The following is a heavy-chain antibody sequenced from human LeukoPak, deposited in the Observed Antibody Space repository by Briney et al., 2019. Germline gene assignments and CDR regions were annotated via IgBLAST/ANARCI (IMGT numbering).Heavy chain of an antibody. V-gene: IGHV4-39*07. D-gene: IGHD5-24*01. CDR2: IYYSGNT. CDR3: ARRSVGPRRDDNNGEDWVSYYLDY. Sequence: SETLSLTCTVSGVSISSSNSYWGWIRQPPGKGLEWIGSIYYSGNTYYNPSLKSRVTISVDTSKNQFSLKLSSVTAADTAVYYCARRSVGPRRDDNNGEDWVSYYLDYWGQGTLVTVSS. CDR1: GVSISSSNSY. J-gene: IGHJ4*02.